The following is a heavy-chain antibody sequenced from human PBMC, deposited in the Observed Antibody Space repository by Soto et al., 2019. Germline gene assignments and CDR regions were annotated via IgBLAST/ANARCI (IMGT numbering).Heavy chain of an antibody. CDR2: ISYDGSNK. D-gene: IGHD6-19*01. CDR1: GFTFSSYA. V-gene: IGHV3-30-3*01. CDR3: ARDLDSSGWAAYYFDY. J-gene: IGHJ4*02. Sequence: PGGSLRLSCAASGFTFSSYAMHWVRQAPGKGLEWVAVISYDGSNKYYADSVKGRFTISRDNSKNTLYLQMNSLRAEDTAVYYCARDLDSSGWAAYYFDYWGQGTPVTVSS.